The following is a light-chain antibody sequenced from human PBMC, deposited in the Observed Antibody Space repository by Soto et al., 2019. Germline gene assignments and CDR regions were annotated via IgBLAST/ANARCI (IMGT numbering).Light chain of an antibody. CDR1: QSIYNF. J-gene: IGKJ1*01. Sequence: DIQMTQSPSSLSASIGDRVTITCRASQSIYNFLNWYQQKPGKAPNLLIYATSSLQSGVPSRFSGSGSGTDFTITISSLQPEDSATYFCQESHSSPWEFGQGTKVEIK. V-gene: IGKV1-39*01. CDR3: QESHSSPWE. CDR2: ATS.